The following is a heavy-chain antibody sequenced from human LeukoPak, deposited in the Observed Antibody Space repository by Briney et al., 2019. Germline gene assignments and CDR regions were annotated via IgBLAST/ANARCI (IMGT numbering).Heavy chain of an antibody. J-gene: IGHJ4*02. Sequence: SETLSLTCTVSGGSISSSSYYWGWIRQPPGKGLEWIGSIYYSGSTYYNPSLKSQVTISVDTSKNQFSLKLSSVTAADTAVYYCARYCSSTSCSSTADYWGQGTLVTVSS. CDR1: GGSISSSSYY. V-gene: IGHV4-39*01. CDR3: ARYCSSTSCSSTADY. CDR2: IYYSGST. D-gene: IGHD2-2*01.